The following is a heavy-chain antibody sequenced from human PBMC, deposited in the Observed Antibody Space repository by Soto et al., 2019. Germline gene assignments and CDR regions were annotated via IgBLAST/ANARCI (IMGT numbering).Heavy chain of an antibody. D-gene: IGHD2-2*01. CDR2: TRDKANSYTT. CDR1: GFTFSDHY. CDR3: TKLAYCTSTTCRTFDY. V-gene: IGHV3-72*01. Sequence: GGSLRLSCAASGFTFSDHYMDWVRQAPGKGLEWVGRTRDKANSYTTEYAASVKGRFSILRDDSKNSLYLQMSSLKTEDTAVYYCTKLAYCTSTTCRTFDYWGQGTLVTVSS. J-gene: IGHJ4*02.